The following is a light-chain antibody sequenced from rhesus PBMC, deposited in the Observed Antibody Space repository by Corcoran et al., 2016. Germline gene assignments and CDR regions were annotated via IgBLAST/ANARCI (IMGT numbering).Light chain of an antibody. CDR3: QQGYSAPVFT. J-gene: IGKJ3*01. CDR2: AES. Sequence: DIQMSQSPSSLSASVGDKVTITCRASQDSNNALGWYQQKPGKAPNLLIYAESNLESGGPSKFSGSLSGTDFTLPISSLQPEDFATSFCQQGYSAPVFTFGPGTKLDMK. CDR1: QDSNNA. V-gene: IGKV1-33*01.